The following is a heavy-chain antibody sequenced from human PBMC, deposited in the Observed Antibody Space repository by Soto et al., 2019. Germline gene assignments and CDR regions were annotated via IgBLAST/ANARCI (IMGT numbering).Heavy chain of an antibody. CDR1: GFTFSSYW. V-gene: IGHV3-7*01. J-gene: IGHJ3*02. D-gene: IGHD6-13*01. CDR3: ASNAGSSWYHAFDI. CDR2: IKQDGSEK. Sequence: PGGSLRLSCTASGFTFSSYWMSWVRQAPGKGLEWVANIKQDGSEKFYVDSVKGRFTISRDNAKNSLYLQMNSLRAEDTAVYYCASNAGSSWYHAFDIWGQGTMVTVSS.